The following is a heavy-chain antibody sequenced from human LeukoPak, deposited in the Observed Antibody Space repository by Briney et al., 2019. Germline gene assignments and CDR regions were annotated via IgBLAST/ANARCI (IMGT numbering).Heavy chain of an antibody. CDR2: MNPNSGNT. CDR3: ARADCSGGSCYSYYYYGMDV. CDR1: GYTFTSYD. J-gene: IGHJ6*02. Sequence: ASVKVSCKASGYTFTSYDINWVRQATGQGLEWMGWMNPNSGNTGYAQKFQGRVTMTRNTSISTAYMELSSLRSEDTAVYYCARADCSGGSCYSYYYYGMDVWGQGTTVTVS. V-gene: IGHV1-8*01. D-gene: IGHD2-15*01.